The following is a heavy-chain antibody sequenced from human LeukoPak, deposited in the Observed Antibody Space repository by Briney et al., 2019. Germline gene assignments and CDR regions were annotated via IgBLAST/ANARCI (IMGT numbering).Heavy chain of an antibody. CDR3: AKGVRFGVVIASYYFDY. V-gene: IGHV3-9*01. D-gene: IGHD3-3*01. Sequence: GGSLRLSCAASGFTFDDYAMHWVRQAPGKGLEWVSGISWNRGSIGYADSVKGRFTISRDNAKNSLYLQMNSLRAEDTALYYCAKGVRFGVVIASYYFDYWGQGTLVTVSS. CDR1: GFTFDDYA. J-gene: IGHJ4*02. CDR2: ISWNRGSI.